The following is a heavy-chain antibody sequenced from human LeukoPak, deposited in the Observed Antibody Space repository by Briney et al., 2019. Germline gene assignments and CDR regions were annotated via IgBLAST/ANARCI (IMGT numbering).Heavy chain of an antibody. J-gene: IGHJ4*02. D-gene: IGHD5-12*01. CDR2: INHSGST. CDR1: GGSFSGYY. V-gene: IGHV4-34*01. CDR3: ARGPGIYSGYDYGY. Sequence: PSETLSLTCAVYGGSFSGYYWSRIRQPPGKGLDWIGEINHSGSTNYNPSLKSRVTISVDTSKNQFSLKLSSVTAADTAVYYCARGPGIYSGYDYGYWGQGTLVTVSS.